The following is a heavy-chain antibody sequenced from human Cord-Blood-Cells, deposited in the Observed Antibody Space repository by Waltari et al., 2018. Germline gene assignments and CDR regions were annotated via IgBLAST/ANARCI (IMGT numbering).Heavy chain of an antibody. Sequence: QVQLQQWGAGLLKPSETLSLTCAVYGGSFSGYYWSWIRQPTGKGLEWIGEINHSGSTNYNPSLKSRVTISVDTSKNQCSLKLSSVTAADTAVYYCARVYYDSSGYYYGLDYLGQGTLVTVSS. J-gene: IGHJ4*02. V-gene: IGHV4-34*01. CDR2: INHSGST. CDR3: ARVYYDSSGYYYGLDY. CDR1: GGSFSGYY. D-gene: IGHD3-22*01.